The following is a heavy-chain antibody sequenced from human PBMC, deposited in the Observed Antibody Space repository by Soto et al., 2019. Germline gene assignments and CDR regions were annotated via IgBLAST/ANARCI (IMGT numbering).Heavy chain of an antibody. CDR1: GGTFSTDA. V-gene: IGHV1-69*13. D-gene: IGHD5-18*01. Sequence: SVKGSCKAPGGTFSTDAISWVRQAPGQGLEWMGGIIPMFGTANYAQRFQDRVTITADESTNTVYMELSSLRSEDTAVYFCASGIQLWLRRINNGYSGWGQGTLVTVS. J-gene: IGHJ4*01. CDR3: ASGIQLWLRRINNGYSG. CDR2: IIPMFGTA.